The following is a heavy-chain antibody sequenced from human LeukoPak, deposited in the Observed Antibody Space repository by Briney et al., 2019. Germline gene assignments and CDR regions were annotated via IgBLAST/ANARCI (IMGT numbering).Heavy chain of an antibody. D-gene: IGHD6-13*01. J-gene: IGHJ4*02. CDR3: ARALYRSSWYSGY. V-gene: IGHV1-2*02. Sequence: ASVKVSCKASGYTFTGYYMHWVRQAPGQGLEWMGWINPNSGGTNYAQKFQGRVTMTRDTSISTAYMELSRLRPDDTAVYYCARALYRSSWYSGYWGQGTLVTVSS. CDR1: GYTFTGYY. CDR2: INPNSGGT.